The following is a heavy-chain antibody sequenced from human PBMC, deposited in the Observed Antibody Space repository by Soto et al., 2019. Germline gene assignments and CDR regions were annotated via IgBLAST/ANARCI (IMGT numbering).Heavy chain of an antibody. J-gene: IGHJ4*02. V-gene: IGHV1-8*01. CDR3: ARYLPTYYDFWSGRPGYYVDY. Sequence: QVQLVQSGAEVKKPGASVKVSCKASGYTFTSYDINWVRQATGQGLEWMGWMNPNSGNTGYAQKFQGRVTMTRNTSISTAYMELSSLRSEDTAVYYCARYLPTYYDFWSGRPGYYVDYGAREPWSPSPQ. CDR1: GYTFTSYD. CDR2: MNPNSGNT. D-gene: IGHD3-3*01.